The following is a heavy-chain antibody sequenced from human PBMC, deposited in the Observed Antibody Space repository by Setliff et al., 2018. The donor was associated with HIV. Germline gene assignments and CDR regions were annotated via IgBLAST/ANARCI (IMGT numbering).Heavy chain of an antibody. J-gene: IGHJ6*02. CDR2: INADNGNT. V-gene: IGHV1-3*03. Sequence: ASVKVSCKASGYTFTSYAMHWVRQAPGQRLEWMGWINADNGNTKYSQEFQGRVTMTRDTSIDTAYMELSSLRSEDTAVYYCARKVGVTTYYYSSGSIKGALDVWGQGTKVTVSS. CDR3: ARKVGVTTYYYSSGSIKGALDV. CDR1: GYTFTSYA. D-gene: IGHD3-10*01.